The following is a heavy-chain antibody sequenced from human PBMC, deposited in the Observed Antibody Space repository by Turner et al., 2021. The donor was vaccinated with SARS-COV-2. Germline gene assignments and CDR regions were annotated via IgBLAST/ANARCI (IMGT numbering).Heavy chain of an antibody. D-gene: IGHD3-22*01. CDR3: ARVPHYYDSSGYYFNFDY. CDR2: INPNSGGT. CDR1: RGPFSSYT. V-gene: IGHV1-2*02. J-gene: IGHJ4*02. Sequence: QVQLVQSGAEVKKPGSSVKVSCTASRGPFSSYTISWVRQAPGQGPEWMGRINPNSGGTNYAQKFQGRVTMTRDTSISTAYMELSRLRSDDTAVYYCARVPHYYDSSGYYFNFDYWGQGTLVTVSS.